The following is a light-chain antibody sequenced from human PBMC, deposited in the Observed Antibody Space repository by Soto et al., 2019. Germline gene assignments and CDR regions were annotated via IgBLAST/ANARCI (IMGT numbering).Light chain of an antibody. CDR3: QQSFAYPIT. V-gene: IGKV1-39*01. J-gene: IGKJ5*01. CDR1: QSISVY. CDR2: LAS. Sequence: DIQMTQSPSSLSASIGDRVTLTCRASQSISVYVNWYQQIPGSAPKLLIYLASNLQYGVPPRFSGGGSGTDFTLTINSLQPEDFATYYCQQSFAYPITFGQGTRLEIK.